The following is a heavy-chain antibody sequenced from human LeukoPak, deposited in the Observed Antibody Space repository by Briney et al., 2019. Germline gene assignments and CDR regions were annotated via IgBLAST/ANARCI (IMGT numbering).Heavy chain of an antibody. J-gene: IGHJ2*01. CDR2: IYHSGST. Sequence: SQTLSLTCTVSGGSISSGGYYWSWIRQPPGKGLEWIGYIYHSGSTYYNPSLKSRVTISVDRSKNQFSLKLSSVTAADTAVYYCARRAVIKNGYFDLWGRGTLVTVSS. CDR3: ARRAVIKNGYFDL. D-gene: IGHD2/OR15-2a*01. V-gene: IGHV4-30-2*01. CDR1: GGSISSGGYY.